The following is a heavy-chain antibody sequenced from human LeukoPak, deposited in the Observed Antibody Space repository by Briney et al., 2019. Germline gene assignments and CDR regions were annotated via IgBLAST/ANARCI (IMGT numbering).Heavy chain of an antibody. CDR3: ARSGFSTGFYLDF. J-gene: IGHJ4*02. CDR2: IDPPSGTP. V-gene: IGHV1-2*02. D-gene: IGHD6-19*01. CDR1: GYTFTSSY. Sequence: ASVKVSCKASGYTFTSSYINWLRQAPGQGLEWMGWIDPPSGTPHYAQKFQDTVTLTRDTSIGTAYMEVHRLQSDDTAVYYCARSGFSTGFYLDFWGQGTLISVSS.